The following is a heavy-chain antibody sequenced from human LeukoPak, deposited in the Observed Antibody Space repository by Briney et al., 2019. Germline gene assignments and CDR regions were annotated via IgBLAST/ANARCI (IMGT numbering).Heavy chain of an antibody. CDR3: ARAPYPRWFGELWDY. CDR1: GGSFSGYY. D-gene: IGHD3-10*01. CDR2: INHSGNT. V-gene: IGHV4-34*01. Sequence: SETLSLTCAVYGGSFSGYYWSWIRQPPGKGLEWIGEINHSGNTNYNPSLKSRVTISVDTSKNQFSLKLSSVTAADTAVYYCARAPYPRWFGELWDYWGQGTLVTVSS. J-gene: IGHJ4*02.